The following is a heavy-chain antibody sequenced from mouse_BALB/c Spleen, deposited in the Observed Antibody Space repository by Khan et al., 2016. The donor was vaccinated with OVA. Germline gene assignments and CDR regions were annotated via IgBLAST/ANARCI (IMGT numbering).Heavy chain of an antibody. D-gene: IGHD1-1*01. J-gene: IGHJ2*01. CDR2: ISYSGVT. V-gene: IGHV3-2*02. CDR3: ARGNYYGYYFDY. Sequence: EVQLQESGPGLVKPSQSLSLTCTVTGYSITSGYAWNWIRQFPGNKLEWMGYISYSGVTSYTPSLKSRISITRDTSKNQFFLQLNSVTTEDTATYYCARGNYYGYYFDYWGKGTTRTVSS. CDR1: GYSITSGYA.